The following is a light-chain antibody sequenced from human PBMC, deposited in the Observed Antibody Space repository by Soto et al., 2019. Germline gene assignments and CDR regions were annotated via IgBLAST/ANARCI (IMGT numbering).Light chain of an antibody. CDR2: HAS. CDR3: QQYGGSPPIT. J-gene: IGKJ5*01. V-gene: IGKV3-20*01. Sequence: EIVLKQSPGTLSLSPGERATLSCRASQSVGNNYLAWYQQKPGQAPRLLIYHASSRATGIPDRFGGSGSGTDFTLTVSRLEPEDFAVYYCQQYGGSPPITFGQGTRLEIK. CDR1: QSVGNNY.